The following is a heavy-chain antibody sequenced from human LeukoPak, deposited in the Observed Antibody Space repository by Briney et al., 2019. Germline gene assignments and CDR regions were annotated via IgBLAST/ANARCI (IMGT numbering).Heavy chain of an antibody. J-gene: IGHJ4*02. V-gene: IGHV4-59*08. CDR3: ARQASCSGTNCYPFDY. CDR1: GGSISSDY. CDR2: ISYRGST. Sequence: PSETLSLTCTVSGGSISSDYWSWIRQPPGKGLEWIGWISYRGSTTYNPSLKTRVTISLDTSKNQFSLKLSSVTAADTAVYYCARQASCSGTNCYPFDYWGQGTLVTVSS. D-gene: IGHD2-2*01.